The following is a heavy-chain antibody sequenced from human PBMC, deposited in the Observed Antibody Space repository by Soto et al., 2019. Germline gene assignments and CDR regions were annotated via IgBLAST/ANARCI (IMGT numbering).Heavy chain of an antibody. V-gene: IGHV1-2*04. CDR1: GYTFTGYY. CDR2: INPNSGGT. CDR3: ARGGSSSDYYYYYGMDV. J-gene: IGHJ6*02. D-gene: IGHD6-6*01. Sequence: ASVKVSCKASGYTFTGYYMHWVRHAPGQGLEWMGWINPNSGGTNYAQKFQGWVTMTRDTSISTAYMELSRLRSDDTAVYYCARGGSSSDYYYYYGMDVWGQGTTVTVS.